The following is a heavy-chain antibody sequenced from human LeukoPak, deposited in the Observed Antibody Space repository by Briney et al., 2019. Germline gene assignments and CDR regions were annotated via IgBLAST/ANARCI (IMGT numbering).Heavy chain of an antibody. CDR2: IRSKANSYAT. J-gene: IGHJ4*02. CDR1: GFIFSGSA. V-gene: IGHV3-73*01. Sequence: PGGSLRLSCAASGFIFSGSAMHWVRQASGKGLEWVGRIRSKANSYATAYAASVKGRFTISRDDSKNTAYLQMNSLKTEDTAVYHCTSWGDYYDSSGYPTRYWGQGTLVTVSS. CDR3: TSWGDYYDSSGYPTRY. D-gene: IGHD3-22*01.